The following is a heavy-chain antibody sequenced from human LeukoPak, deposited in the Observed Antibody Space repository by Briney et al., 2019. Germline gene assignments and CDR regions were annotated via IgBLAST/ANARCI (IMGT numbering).Heavy chain of an antibody. Sequence: SETLSLTCAVYGGSFSGYYWSWIRQPPGKGLEWIGEINHSGSTNHNPSLKSRVTISVDTSKNQFSLKLSSVTAADTAVYYCARGRRAMVYYGMDVWGQGTTVTVSS. J-gene: IGHJ6*02. CDR3: ARGRRAMVYYGMDV. V-gene: IGHV4-34*01. CDR1: GGSFSGYY. D-gene: IGHD5-18*01. CDR2: INHSGST.